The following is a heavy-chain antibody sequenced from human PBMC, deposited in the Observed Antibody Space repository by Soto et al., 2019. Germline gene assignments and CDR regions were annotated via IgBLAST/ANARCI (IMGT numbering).Heavy chain of an antibody. CDR2: MYYSGST. J-gene: IGHJ5*02. D-gene: IGHD3-3*01. CDR1: VGSISSGGYY. Sequence: QVQLPESGPGLVKPSQTLSLTCTVSVGSISSGGYYWSWIRQHPGKGLEWIGYMYYSGSTYYNPSFKSLVTISVDTSKNKFSLKLSSVTAADTAVYYWARAKDWMRRYDFWSGEYNWFDPCGQGTLVTVSS. CDR3: ARAKDWMRRYDFWSGEYNWFDP. V-gene: IGHV4-31*01.